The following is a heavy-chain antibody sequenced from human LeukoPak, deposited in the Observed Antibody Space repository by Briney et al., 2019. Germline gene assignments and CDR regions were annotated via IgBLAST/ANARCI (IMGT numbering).Heavy chain of an antibody. CDR2: ISSSGDTT. J-gene: IGHJ4*02. D-gene: IGHD3-22*01. Sequence: PGGSLRLSFAASGFTVSSNYMSWVRPAPGKGLEWVSIISSSGDTTYYTDSVKGRFTISRDNSKNTLYLQVNSLRAEDTAIYYCAKDRLTDGYYDIDSWGQGTLVAVSS. CDR3: AKDRLTDGYYDIDS. CDR1: GFTVSSNY. V-gene: IGHV3-23*01.